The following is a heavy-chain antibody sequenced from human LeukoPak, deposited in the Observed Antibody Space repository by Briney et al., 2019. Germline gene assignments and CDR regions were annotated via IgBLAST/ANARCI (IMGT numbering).Heavy chain of an antibody. V-gene: IGHV3-72*01. CDR2: IRNKANSYTT. CDR1: GFTFSDHY. Sequence: GGSLRLSCAASGFTFSDHYMDWVRQAPGKGLEWVGRIRNKANSYTTEYAASVKGRFTISRDDSKNSLYLQMNSLKTEDTAVYYCAHLAQDYWGQGTLVTVSS. CDR3: AHLAQDY. J-gene: IGHJ4*02.